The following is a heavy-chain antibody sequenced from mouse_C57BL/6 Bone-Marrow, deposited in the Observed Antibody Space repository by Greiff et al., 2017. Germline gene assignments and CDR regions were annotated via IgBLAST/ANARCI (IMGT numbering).Heavy chain of an antibody. CDR2: INPYNGGT. CDR3: ARRRIYDS. D-gene: IGHD2-3*01. J-gene: IGHJ2*01. CDR1: GYTFTDYY. V-gene: IGHV1-19*01. Sequence: VQLKESGPVLVKPGASVKMSCKASGYTFTDYYMNWVQQSHGKSLEWIGVINPYNGGTSYNQKFKGKATLTVDKSSSTAYMELNSLTSEDSAVYYCARRRIYDSWGQGTTLTVSS.